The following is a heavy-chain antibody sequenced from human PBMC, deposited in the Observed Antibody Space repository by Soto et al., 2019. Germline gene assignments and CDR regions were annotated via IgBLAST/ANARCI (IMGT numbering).Heavy chain of an antibody. CDR3: AREGGYCISTSCNVGGSYYYGMDV. J-gene: IGHJ6*02. D-gene: IGHD2-2*01. CDR1: GGTFSSYA. V-gene: IGHV1-69*12. CDR2: IIPIFGTA. Sequence: QVQLVQSGAEVKKPGSSVKVSCKASGGTFSSYAISWVRQAPGQGLEWMGGIIPIFGTANYAQKFQGRVTITADESTSTADMELSSLRSEETAVYYCAREGGYCISTSCNVGGSYYYGMDVWGQGTTVTVSS.